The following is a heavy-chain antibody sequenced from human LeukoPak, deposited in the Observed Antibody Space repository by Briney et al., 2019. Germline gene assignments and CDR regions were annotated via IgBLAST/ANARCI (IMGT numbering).Heavy chain of an antibody. D-gene: IGHD6-13*01. V-gene: IGHV3-23*01. CDR3: AKDRRSWPYYFDY. CDR2: ISGSGGST. Sequence: GGSLRLSCAASGFTFSSYAMSWVRQAPGKGLEWVSYISGSGGSTYYADSVKGRFTISRDNSKNTLYLQMNSLRAEDTAVYYCAKDRRSWPYYFDYWGQGTLVTVSS. CDR1: GFTFSSYA. J-gene: IGHJ4*02.